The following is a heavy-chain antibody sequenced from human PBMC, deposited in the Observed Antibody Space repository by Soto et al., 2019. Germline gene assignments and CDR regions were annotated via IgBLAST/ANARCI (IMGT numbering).Heavy chain of an antibody. V-gene: IGHV3-53*05. CDR3: ARAFITMIVVVPRPLHY. CDR1: GFTVSSSH. Sequence: GGSLRLSCTTSGFTVSSSHMSWVRQAPGKGLDWVSVIYSGGNSYYADSVKGRFTISRDNSKNTLYLQMNSLRAEDTAVYYCARAFITMIVVVPRPLHYWGQGTLVTVSS. J-gene: IGHJ4*02. CDR2: IYSGGNS. D-gene: IGHD3-22*01.